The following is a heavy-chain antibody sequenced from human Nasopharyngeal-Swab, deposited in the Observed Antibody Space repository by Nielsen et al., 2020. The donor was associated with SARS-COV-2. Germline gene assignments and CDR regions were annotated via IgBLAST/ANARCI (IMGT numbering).Heavy chain of an antibody. CDR1: GYTFTDYG. V-gene: IGHV1-18*01. CDR2: LSAYNGNT. D-gene: IGHD2-15*01. CDR3: ARERRGGYHDAFEI. J-gene: IGHJ3*02. Sequence: ASVKVSCKASGYTFTDYGISWVRQAPGQGLEWMGWLSAYNGNTNYAQRVQGRVTMTTDTSTSTAYMELRSLRSDDTAVYYCARERRGGYHDAFEIWGQGTMVTVSS.